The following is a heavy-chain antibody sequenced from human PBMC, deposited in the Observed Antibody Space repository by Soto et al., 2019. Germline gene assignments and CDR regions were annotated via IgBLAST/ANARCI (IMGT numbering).Heavy chain of an antibody. CDR2: MNPNRGNT. D-gene: IGHD3-10*01. V-gene: IGHV1-8*01. Sequence: ASVKVSCKASGYTFTSYDINWVRQATGQGLEWMGWMNPNRGNTGYAQKFQGRVTMTRNTSISTPYMELSSLRSEDTTVYYCARGRLLWFEQRYYGMDVWGQGTTVTVSS. CDR1: GYTFTSYD. J-gene: IGHJ6*02. CDR3: ARGRLLWFEQRYYGMDV.